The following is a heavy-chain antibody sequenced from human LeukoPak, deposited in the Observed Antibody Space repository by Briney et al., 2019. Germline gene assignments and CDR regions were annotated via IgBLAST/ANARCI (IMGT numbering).Heavy chain of an antibody. CDR1: GGTFSSYA. CDR3: ARAREQWLVLSGDFDY. V-gene: IGHV1-69*13. CDR2: IIPIFGTA. Sequence: ASVKVSCKASGGTFSSYAISWVRQAPGQGLEWMGGIIPIFGTANYAQKFQGRVTITADESTSTAYMALSSLGSEDTAVYYCARAREQWLVLSGDFDYWGQGTLVTVSS. D-gene: IGHD6-19*01. J-gene: IGHJ4*02.